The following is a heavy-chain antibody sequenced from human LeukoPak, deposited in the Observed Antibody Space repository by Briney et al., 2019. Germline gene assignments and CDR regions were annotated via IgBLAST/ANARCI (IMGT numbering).Heavy chain of an antibody. CDR2: IKQDGSEK. CDR3: ARCATTTPKTYYDFWSGYHTTHYYYYMDV. Sequence: GGSLRLSCAASGFTFSSYWMSWVRQAPGKGLEWVANIKQDGSEKYYVDSVKGRFTISRDNAKNSLYLQMNSLRAEDTAVYYCARCATTTPKTYYDFWSGYHTTHYYYYMDVWGKGTTVTVSS. J-gene: IGHJ6*03. D-gene: IGHD3-3*01. CDR1: GFTFSSYW. V-gene: IGHV3-7*01.